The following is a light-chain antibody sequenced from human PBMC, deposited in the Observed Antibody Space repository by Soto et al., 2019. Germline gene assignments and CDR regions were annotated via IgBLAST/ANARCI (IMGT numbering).Light chain of an antibody. Sequence: IQLTQSPSSLSASVGDRVTITCRASQGSSSYLAWYQQKPGKAPKLLIYAASTLQSGVPSMFSGSVSGKDFTLTISSLQPEDFATYYGQQLNSYPLTVGGGTKVEIK. CDR2: AAS. CDR3: QQLNSYPLT. J-gene: IGKJ4*01. CDR1: QGSSSY. V-gene: IGKV1-9*01.